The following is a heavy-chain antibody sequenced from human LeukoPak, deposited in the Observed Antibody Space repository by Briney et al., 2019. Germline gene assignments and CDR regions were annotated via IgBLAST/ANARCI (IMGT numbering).Heavy chain of an antibody. CDR1: GYTFTSYG. D-gene: IGHD3-16*02. V-gene: IGHV1-69*13. Sequence: SVKVSCKASGYTFTSYGISWVRQAPGQGLEWMGGIIPIFGTANYAQKFQGRVTITADESTSTAYMELSSLRSEDTAVYYCARGDDYVWGSYLDWGQGTLVTVSS. CDR2: IIPIFGTA. CDR3: ARGDDYVWGSYLD. J-gene: IGHJ4*02.